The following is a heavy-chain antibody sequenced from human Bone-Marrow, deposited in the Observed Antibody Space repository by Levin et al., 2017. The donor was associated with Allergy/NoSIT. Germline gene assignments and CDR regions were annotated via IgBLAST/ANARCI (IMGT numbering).Heavy chain of an antibody. D-gene: IGHD3-3*01. J-gene: IGHJ4*02. CDR2: IYHSGST. CDR3: ARHGVGRYEIWSGYYVYFDY. Sequence: GSLRLSCTVSGGSITSSTYYWGWLRQPPGKGLEYIGSIYHSGSTFYNPSLKSRVTISVDTSKNQFSLKVHSVTAADTAVYYCARHGVGRYEIWSGYYVYFDYWGQGNLVTVSS. V-gene: IGHV4-39*01. CDR1: GGSITSSTYY.